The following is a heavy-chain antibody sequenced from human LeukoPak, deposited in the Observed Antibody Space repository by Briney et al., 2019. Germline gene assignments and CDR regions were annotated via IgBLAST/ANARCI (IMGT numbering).Heavy chain of an antibody. CDR3: ARQLSGTYQWTFDY. V-gene: IGHV4-39*01. CDR2: IHYTGIT. Sequence: SETLSLTCTVSGGSISTATHYWAWIRQPPGEGLEWIGTIHYTGITYYNPSLKSRVTISVDTSKNQFSPHLGSVTAADTAVYHCARQLSGTYQWTFDYWGQGTLVPVSS. J-gene: IGHJ4*02. D-gene: IGHD1-26*01. CDR1: GGSISTATHY.